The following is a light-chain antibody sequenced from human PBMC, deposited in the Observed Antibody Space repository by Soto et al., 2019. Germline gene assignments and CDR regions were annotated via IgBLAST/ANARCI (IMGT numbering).Light chain of an antibody. V-gene: IGKV3-20*01. CDR3: QQYDTSPYS. Sequence: EIVLMQSPDILSLSPGERATVSCRASETITNNDLAWYQQKPGQAPRLLLYDASTRASGVPDRFSGSGSGTYFTLTINRLEPDDFAVYYCQQYDTSPYSFGQGTKLEIK. J-gene: IGKJ2*01. CDR2: DAS. CDR1: ETITNND.